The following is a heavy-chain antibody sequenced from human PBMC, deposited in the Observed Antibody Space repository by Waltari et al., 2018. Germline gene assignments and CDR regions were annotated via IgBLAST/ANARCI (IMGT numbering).Heavy chain of an antibody. CDR2: ICYSDST. V-gene: IGHV4-39*06. D-gene: IGHD6-19*01. CDR3: ATELIAVGK. Sequence: LQLQESGPGLVKPSETLSLTCPVSGGSISSSSYYWGGIGQPPGRELELIRSICYSDSTYCNPSLRRRVTISVDTCKNQFTLKLSSVTAADTAVYYSATELIAVGKWGEGTLVTVSS. CDR1: GGSISSSSYY. J-gene: IGHJ4*02.